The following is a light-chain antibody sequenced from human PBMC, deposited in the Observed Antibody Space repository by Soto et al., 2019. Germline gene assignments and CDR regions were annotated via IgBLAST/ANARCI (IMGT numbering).Light chain of an antibody. Sequence: DIQMTQSPSSLSASVGDRVTITCRASQSISSYLNWYQQKPGKAPKFLIYAASSLQSGVPSRFSGSGSGTDFTLTISRLEPEDFALYYCQQYGGSPRTFGQGTKVDIK. CDR1: QSISSY. J-gene: IGKJ1*01. V-gene: IGKV1-39*01. CDR2: AAS. CDR3: QQYGGSPRT.